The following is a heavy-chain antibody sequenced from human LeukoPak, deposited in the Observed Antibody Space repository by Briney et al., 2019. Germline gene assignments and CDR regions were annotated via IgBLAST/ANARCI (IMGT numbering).Heavy chain of an antibody. CDR2: ISSSSSYI. J-gene: IGHJ4*02. CDR3: ASLAGSLY. V-gene: IGHV3-21*01. CDR1: GFTFSSYS. Sequence: GGSLRLSCAASGFTFSSYSMNWVRQAPGKGLEWVSSISSSSSYIYYADSVKGRFTISRDNSKNTLYLQMNSLRAEDTAVYYCASLAGSLYWGQGTLVTVSS. D-gene: IGHD3-3*02.